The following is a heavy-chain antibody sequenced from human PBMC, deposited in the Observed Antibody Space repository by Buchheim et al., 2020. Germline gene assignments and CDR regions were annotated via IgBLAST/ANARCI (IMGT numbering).Heavy chain of an antibody. J-gene: IGHJ6*02. CDR1: GGSISSSSYY. CDR2: IYYSGST. V-gene: IGHV4-39*01. CDR3: ARVSGHEGSSDRYYYYYGMDV. Sequence: QLQLQESGPGLVKPSETLSLTCTVSGGSISSSSYYWGWIRQPPGKGLEWIGSIYYSGSTYYNPSLKSRVTISVDTSKNQFSLKLSSVTAADTAVYYCARVSGHEGSSDRYYYYYGMDVWGQGTT. D-gene: IGHD6-6*01.